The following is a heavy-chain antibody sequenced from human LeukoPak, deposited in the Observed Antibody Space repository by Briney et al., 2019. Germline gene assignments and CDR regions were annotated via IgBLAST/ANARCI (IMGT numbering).Heavy chain of an antibody. CDR1: GYTFTSYG. Sequence: ASVKVSCKASGYTFTSYGISWVRQAPGQGLEWMGWISAYNGNTNYAQKLQGRVTMTTDTSTSTAYMELRSLRSDDTAVYYCARDFNYYGSGSYYDPGLLYWGQEPWSPSPQ. J-gene: IGHJ4*01. CDR2: ISAYNGNT. CDR3: ARDFNYYGSGSYYDPGLLY. D-gene: IGHD3-10*01. V-gene: IGHV1-18*01.